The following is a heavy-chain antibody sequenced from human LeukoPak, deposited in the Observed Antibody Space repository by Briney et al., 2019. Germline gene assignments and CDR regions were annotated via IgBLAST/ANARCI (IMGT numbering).Heavy chain of an antibody. CDR1: GASISSDF. CDR3: AREGGSSRNLDY. Sequence: KPSETLSLTCNVSGASISSDFWSWIRQPAGKGLERVGRIFSSGIINYNPSLKSRLTMSVDTAKNQFSLNLSSVTAADTAVYYCAREGGSSRNLDYWGQGTLVTVSS. V-gene: IGHV4-4*07. J-gene: IGHJ4*02. CDR2: IFSSGII. D-gene: IGHD6-13*01.